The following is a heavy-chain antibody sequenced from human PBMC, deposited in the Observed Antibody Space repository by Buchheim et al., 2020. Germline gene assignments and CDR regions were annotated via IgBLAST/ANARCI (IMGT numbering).Heavy chain of an antibody. D-gene: IGHD3-22*01. CDR3: ARDDSSGIYDY. CDR1: GFTFTTYT. Sequence: EVQLVESGGGLVKPGESLRLSCAASGFTFTTYTMNWVRQAPGKGLEWVSSISSSTSYKYYADSVRGRFTISRDNAKDSLYLQMTSLRAEDTAVYYCARDDSSGIYDYWGQGTL. V-gene: IGHV3-21*01. J-gene: IGHJ4*02. CDR2: ISSSTSYK.